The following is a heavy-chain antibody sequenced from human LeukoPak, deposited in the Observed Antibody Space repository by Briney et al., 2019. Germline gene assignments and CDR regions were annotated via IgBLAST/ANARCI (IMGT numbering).Heavy chain of an antibody. CDR2: IRYDGSNK. V-gene: IGHV3-30*02. D-gene: IGHD3-22*01. J-gene: IGHJ4*02. CDR1: GFTFSSYG. Sequence: PGGSLRLSCAASGFTFSSYGMHWVRQAPGKGLEWVAFIRYDGSNKYYADSVKGRFTISRDNSKNTLYLQMNSLRAEDTAVYYCAKDSGSSGYPRGFDYWGQGILVTVSS. CDR3: AKDSGSSGYPRGFDY.